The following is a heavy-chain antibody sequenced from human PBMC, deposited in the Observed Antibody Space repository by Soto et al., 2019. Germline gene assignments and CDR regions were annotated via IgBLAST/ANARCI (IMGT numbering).Heavy chain of an antibody. Sequence: GESLKISCKGSGYSFTSYWIGWVRQMPGKGLEWMGIIYPGDSDTRYSPSFQGQVTISADKSISTAYLQWSSLKASDTAMYHCARHVSEYYYDSSGYTPGMDIWGQGTTVTVSS. J-gene: IGHJ6*02. CDR1: GYSFTSYW. CDR2: IYPGDSDT. CDR3: ARHVSEYYYDSSGYTPGMDI. D-gene: IGHD3-22*01. V-gene: IGHV5-51*01.